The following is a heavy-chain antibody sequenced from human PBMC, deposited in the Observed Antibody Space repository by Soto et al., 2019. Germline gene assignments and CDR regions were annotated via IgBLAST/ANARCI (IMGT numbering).Heavy chain of an antibody. CDR2: IHYSGNT. J-gene: IGHJ6*02. D-gene: IGHD6-13*01. CDR3: GRAHRDLQEVVHYYYSMDV. V-gene: IGHV4-30-4*01. CDR1: GGSFSGYY. Sequence: SETLSLTCAVYGGSFSGYYWSWIRQAPGKGLEWIGHIHYSGNTYHNASLKSRVTISVDTSKNQFSLKLTSVTAADTAVYYCGRAHRDLQEVVHYYYSMDVWGQGTTVTVSS.